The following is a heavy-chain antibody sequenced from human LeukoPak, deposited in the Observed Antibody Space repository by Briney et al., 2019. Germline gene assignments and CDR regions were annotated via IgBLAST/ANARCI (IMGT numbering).Heavy chain of an antibody. Sequence: SETLPLTCAVYGGSFSGYYWSWIRQPPGKGLEWLGEINHSGRTNYNPSLKSRLTISLDMSKNQFSLRLNSVTAADTAVYYCARGIKAVAPPFYSYYYTDVWGKGTTVSVSS. V-gene: IGHV4-34*01. CDR2: INHSGRT. CDR1: GGSFSGYY. CDR3: ARGIKAVAPPFYSYYYTDV. D-gene: IGHD6-19*01. J-gene: IGHJ6*03.